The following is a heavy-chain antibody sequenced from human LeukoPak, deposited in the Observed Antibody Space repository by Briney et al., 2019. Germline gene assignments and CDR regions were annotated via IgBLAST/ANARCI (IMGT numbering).Heavy chain of an antibody. D-gene: IGHD6-19*01. V-gene: IGHV3-7*01. J-gene: IGHJ4*02. CDR1: GFTFTNYW. Sequence: GGSLRLSCAASGFTFTNYWMSWVRQAPGKGLEWVANIKQDGSEKYYVDSVKGRFTISRDNAKNSLYLQMNSLRAEDTAVYYCARVGYSSGWYYFDYWGQGTLVTVSS. CDR3: ARVGYSSGWYYFDY. CDR2: IKQDGSEK.